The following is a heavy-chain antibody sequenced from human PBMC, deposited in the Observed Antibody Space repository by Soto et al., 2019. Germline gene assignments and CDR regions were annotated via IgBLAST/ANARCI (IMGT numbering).Heavy chain of an antibody. D-gene: IGHD2-21*01. CDR2: IIPILGIA. CDR1: GGTFSSYT. CDR3: ARVSVQHIVVVAHDY. J-gene: IGHJ4*02. Sequence: SVKVSCKASGGTFSSYTISWVRQAPGQGLEWMGRIIPILGIANYAQKLQGRVTMTTDTSTSTAYMELRSLRSDDTAVYYCARVSVQHIVVVAHDYWGQGTLVTVSS. V-gene: IGHV1-69*02.